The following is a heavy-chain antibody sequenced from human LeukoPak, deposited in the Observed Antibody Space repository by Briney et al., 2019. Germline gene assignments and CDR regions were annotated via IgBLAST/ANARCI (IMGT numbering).Heavy chain of an antibody. D-gene: IGHD6-19*01. CDR2: MHPNSGNT. CDR3: ARSGEWLVLWGDNWFDP. V-gene: IGHV1-8*01. Sequence: ASVKVSCKASGYTFTSYDINWVRQATGQGLEWMGWMHPNSGNTGYAQKFQGRVTMTRNTSISTAYMELSSLRSEDTAVYYCARSGEWLVLWGDNWFDPWGQGTLVTVSS. J-gene: IGHJ5*02. CDR1: GYTFTSYD.